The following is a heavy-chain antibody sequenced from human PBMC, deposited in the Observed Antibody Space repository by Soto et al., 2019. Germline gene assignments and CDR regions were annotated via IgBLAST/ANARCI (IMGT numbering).Heavy chain of an antibody. V-gene: IGHV1-2*04. Sequence: ASVKVSCKASGYTFTGYYMHWVRQAPGQGLEWMGWINPNSGGTNYAQKFQGWVTMTRDTSISTAYMELSRLRSDDTAVYYCARGQMDYDFWSGYYYYYYGMDVWGQGTTVTVSS. CDR1: GYTFTGYY. CDR3: ARGQMDYDFWSGYYYYYYGMDV. J-gene: IGHJ6*02. CDR2: INPNSGGT. D-gene: IGHD3-3*01.